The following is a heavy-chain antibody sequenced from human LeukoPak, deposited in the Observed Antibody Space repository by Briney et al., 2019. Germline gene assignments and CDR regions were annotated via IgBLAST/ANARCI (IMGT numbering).Heavy chain of an antibody. J-gene: IGHJ4*02. Sequence: SETLSLTCAAYGGSFSSYYWNWIRQPPGKGLQWIGEINYSGSTNYNPPLQSRVTISVATSKTQFSLNLSSVTAADTAVYYCARRGGSGRSFDYWGQGILVTVSS. CDR2: INYSGST. V-gene: IGHV4-34*01. D-gene: IGHD3-10*01. CDR1: GGSFSSYY. CDR3: ARRGGSGRSFDY.